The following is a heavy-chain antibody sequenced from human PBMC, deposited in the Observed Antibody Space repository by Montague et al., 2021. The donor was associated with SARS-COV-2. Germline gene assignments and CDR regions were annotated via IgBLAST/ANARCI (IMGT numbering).Heavy chain of an antibody. CDR2: VHNSGNT. Sequence: SDTVSLTCTVSGGSISRYFLNWIRQPPGKRPEWIGYVHNSGNTNXKHSLKSRVTISVDTSKNQFSLRLNSVTAADTAIYYCAYTASRDGYNWPLALDYWGQGTLVTVSS. V-gene: IGHV4-59*07. J-gene: IGHJ4*02. CDR3: AYTASRDGYNWPLALDY. CDR1: GGSISRYF. D-gene: IGHD5-24*01.